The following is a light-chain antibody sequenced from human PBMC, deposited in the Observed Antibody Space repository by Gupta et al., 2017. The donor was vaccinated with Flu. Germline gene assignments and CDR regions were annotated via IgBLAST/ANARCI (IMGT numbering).Light chain of an antibody. CDR2: EVN. CDR1: SSDVGAYDY. CDR3: SSYTGRVTV. V-gene: IGLV2-14*01. J-gene: IGLJ2*01. Sequence: QSALTQPASVSGSPGQSITISCTGTSSDVGAYDYVSWYQQYPGKAPKLRIYEVNYRPSGISNRFSGSKSGNTASLTISGLQAEDEAEYYCSSYTGRVTVFGGGTKVTV.